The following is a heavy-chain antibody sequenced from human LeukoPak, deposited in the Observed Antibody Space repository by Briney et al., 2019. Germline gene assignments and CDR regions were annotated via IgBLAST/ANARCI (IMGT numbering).Heavy chain of an antibody. V-gene: IGHV3-74*01. CDR2: ISSVVSTT. CDR1: GFIFNDFW. Sequence: GGSLRLSCAASGFIFNDFWMHWLRQVPGKGPVWVSRISSVVSTTYYADSVKGRFTISRDNAKNTLYLQMSSLRVDDTAVYYCGTAQYWGQGTLITVSS. J-gene: IGHJ4*02. CDR3: GTAQY.